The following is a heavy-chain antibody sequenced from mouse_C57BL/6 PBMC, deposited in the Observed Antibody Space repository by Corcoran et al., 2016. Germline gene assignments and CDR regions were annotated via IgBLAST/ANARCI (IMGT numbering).Heavy chain of an antibody. V-gene: IGHV9-3*01. D-gene: IGHD4-1*01. J-gene: IGHJ1*03. Sequence: QIQLVQSGPELKKPGETVKISCKASGYTFTTYGMSWVKRAPGKGLKWMGWINTYSGVPTYADDFKGRFAFSLETSASTAYLQINNLKNEDTATYFCARRGAGKDYWYFDVWGTGTTVTVSS. CDR3: ARRGAGKDYWYFDV. CDR1: GYTFTTYG. CDR2: INTYSGVP.